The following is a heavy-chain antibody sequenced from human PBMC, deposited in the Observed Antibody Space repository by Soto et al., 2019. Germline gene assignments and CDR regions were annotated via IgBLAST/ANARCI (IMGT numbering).Heavy chain of an antibody. CDR2: IYYSGST. D-gene: IGHD3-3*01. V-gene: IGHV4-59*01. J-gene: IGHJ6*02. CDR3: ARQISGITSSLDYYYYYGMDV. Sequence: SQTLSLTCTVSGGSISSYYWSWIRQPPGKGLEWIGYIYYSGSTNYNPSLKSRVTISVDTSKNQFSLKLSSVTAADTAVYYCARQISGITSSLDYYYYYGMDVWGQGTTVTVSS. CDR1: GGSISSYY.